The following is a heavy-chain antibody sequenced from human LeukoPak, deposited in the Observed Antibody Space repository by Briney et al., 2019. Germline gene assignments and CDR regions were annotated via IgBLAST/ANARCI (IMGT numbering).Heavy chain of an antibody. Sequence: GGSLRLSCAASGFTFSSYAMSWVRQAPEKGLEWVSSSGDNTRYADSVKGRFTISRDNSKNTLDLQMNGLRAEDTAVYYCAKSWRYYDSSNYYAFDIWGQGTMVTVSS. CDR3: AKSWRYYDSSNYYAFDI. J-gene: IGHJ3*02. CDR1: GFTFSSYA. CDR2: SGDNT. V-gene: IGHV3-23*01. D-gene: IGHD3-22*01.